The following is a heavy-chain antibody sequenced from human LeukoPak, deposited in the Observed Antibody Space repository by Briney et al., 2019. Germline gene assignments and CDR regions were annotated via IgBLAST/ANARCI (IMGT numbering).Heavy chain of an antibody. V-gene: IGHV3-66*01. CDR1: GFTFSRDW. CDR3: ARDSSSWYNTRDYGMDV. J-gene: IGHJ6*02. D-gene: IGHD6-13*01. CDR2: IYSGGST. Sequence: GGSLRLSCAASGFTFSRDWMHWVRQAPGKGLEWVSVIYSGGSTYYADSVKGRFTISRDNSKNTLYLQMNSLRAEDTAVYYCARDSSSWYNTRDYGMDVWGQGTTVTVSS.